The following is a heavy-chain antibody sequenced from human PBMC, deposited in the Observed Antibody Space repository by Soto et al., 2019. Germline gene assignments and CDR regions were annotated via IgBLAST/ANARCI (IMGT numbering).Heavy chain of an antibody. CDR1: GYPFTGYY. Sequence: GSGKVSFKASGYPFTGYYIHWVRQAPGQGLEWMGWIKSSSGGTNYAQKFQGRVTMTRDTSISTAYMELSRLRSDDTAVYYCARDGNYDSCYYGMDVWGQGTTVTVSS. D-gene: IGHD1-7*01. CDR3: ARDGNYDSCYYGMDV. V-gene: IGHV1-2*02. CDR2: IKSSSGGT. J-gene: IGHJ6*01.